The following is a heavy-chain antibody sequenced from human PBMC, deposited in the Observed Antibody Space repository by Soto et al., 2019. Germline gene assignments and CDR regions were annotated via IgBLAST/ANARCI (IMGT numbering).Heavy chain of an antibody. CDR1: GFDFSGSE. D-gene: IGHD1-26*01. CDR2: ITGSGGAV. Sequence: EVKLVESGGDLVQPGGSLRLSCTASGFDFSGSEMNWVRQTPGKGLAWLACITGSGGAVFHADSVKGRFSISRDNAKNSHFQEMNTLTADDAGVDYCAKVAPYSLGFPIWGQGTLVTVSS. J-gene: IGHJ4*02. V-gene: IGHV3-48*03. CDR3: AKVAPYSLGFPI.